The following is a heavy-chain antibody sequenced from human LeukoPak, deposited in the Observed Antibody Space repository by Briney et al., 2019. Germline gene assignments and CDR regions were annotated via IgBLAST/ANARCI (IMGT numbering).Heavy chain of an antibody. CDR2: ISAYNGNT. D-gene: IGHD2-2*03. Sequence: ASVKVSCKAPGYTFTSYGISWVRQAPGQGLEWMGWISAYNGNTNYAQKLQGRVTMTTDTSTSTAYMELRSLRSDDTAVYYCYGYCSSTSCSSWFDPLGPGNPGHRLL. CDR3: YGYCSSTSCSSWFDP. CDR1: GYTFTSYG. V-gene: IGHV1-18*04. J-gene: IGHJ5*02.